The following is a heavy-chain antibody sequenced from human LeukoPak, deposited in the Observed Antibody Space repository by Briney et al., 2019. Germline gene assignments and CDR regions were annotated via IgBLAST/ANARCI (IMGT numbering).Heavy chain of an antibody. V-gene: IGHV3-23*01. CDR2: MSGSGGST. J-gene: IGHJ4*02. Sequence: GGSLRLSCGASGFIFSSYGMSWVRQAPGKGLEWVSSMSGSGGSTYYADSVKGRFTISRDNSKNTLYLQMNSLRAEDTAVYYCAKGRELLWFGELMYWGQGTLVTVSS. D-gene: IGHD3-10*01. CDR1: GFIFSSYG. CDR3: AKGRELLWFGELMY.